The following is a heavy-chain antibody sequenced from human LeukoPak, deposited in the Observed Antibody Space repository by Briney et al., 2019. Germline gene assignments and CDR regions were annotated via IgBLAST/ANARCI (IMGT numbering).Heavy chain of an antibody. CDR1: GGSISSYY. J-gene: IGHJ4*02. Sequence: SETLSLTCTVSGGSISSYYWSWIRRPPGKGLDWIGFIYHKGRTDYNPSLKSRVTISVDTSKNQFSLKLSSVTAADTAVYYCARARAWCYCLDYWGQGTLVTVSS. V-gene: IGHV4-59*12. D-gene: IGHD4/OR15-4a*01. CDR3: ARARAWCYCLDY. CDR2: IYHKGRT.